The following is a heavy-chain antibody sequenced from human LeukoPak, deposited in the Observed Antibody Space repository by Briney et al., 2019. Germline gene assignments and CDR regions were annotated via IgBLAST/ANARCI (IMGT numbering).Heavy chain of an antibody. J-gene: IGHJ4*02. V-gene: IGHV3-7*03. Sequence: TGGSLRLSCAASGFTFGSYWMSWVRQASGKGLEWVANIKQDGSEKYYVDSVKGRFTISRDNAKNSLYLQMNSLRAEDTAVYYCARAKSLFDSWGQGTLVTVSS. CDR2: IKQDGSEK. D-gene: IGHD3-10*01. CDR3: ARAKSLFDS. CDR1: GFTFGSYW.